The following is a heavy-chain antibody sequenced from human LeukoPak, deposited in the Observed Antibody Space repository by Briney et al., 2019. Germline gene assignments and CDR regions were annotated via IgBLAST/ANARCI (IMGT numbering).Heavy chain of an antibody. Sequence: ASVKVSCKASGYTFTSYYMHWVRQAPGQGLEWMGIINPSGGSTSYAQKFQGRVTMTRDTSASTAYMELSSLRSEDTAVYYCARVRLEAGAFDIWGQGTMVTVSS. CDR3: ARVRLEAGAFDI. J-gene: IGHJ3*02. CDR1: GYTFTSYY. D-gene: IGHD1-1*01. V-gene: IGHV1-46*01. CDR2: INPSGGST.